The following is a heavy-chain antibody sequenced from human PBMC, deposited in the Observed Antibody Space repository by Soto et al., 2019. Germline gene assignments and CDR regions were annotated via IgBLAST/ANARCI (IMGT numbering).Heavy chain of an antibody. D-gene: IGHD3-22*01. J-gene: IGHJ4*02. V-gene: IGHV1-8*01. Sequence: QVQLVQSGAEVKKPGASVKVSCKASGYTFTSYDINWVRQATGQGLEWMGWMNPNSGNTGYAQKFQGRVTMTRNTSISTPYMELSSLRSDDTAVYYWARGLDDRSGDYCDYWGQGTLVTVSS. CDR2: MNPNSGNT. CDR1: GYTFTSYD. CDR3: ARGLDDRSGDYCDY.